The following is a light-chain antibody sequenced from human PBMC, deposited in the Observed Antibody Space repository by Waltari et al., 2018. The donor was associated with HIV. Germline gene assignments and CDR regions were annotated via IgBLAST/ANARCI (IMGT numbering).Light chain of an antibody. CDR1: QTISTY. V-gene: IGKV1-39*01. J-gene: IGKJ3*01. Sequence: IQMTQSPSSLSASLGDRVIINCRASQTISTYINWYHHKPGSAPNLLIYAASSLQSGIPSRFSGSGSGTDFTLTINNLQAEDFATYYCQQSYSGLTFGPGTKVDV. CDR2: AAS. CDR3: QQSYSGLT.